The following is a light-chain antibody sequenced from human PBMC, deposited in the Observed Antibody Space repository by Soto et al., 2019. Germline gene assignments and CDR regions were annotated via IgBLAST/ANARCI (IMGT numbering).Light chain of an antibody. Sequence: IVMTQSPATLSVSPGERATLSCRASQSVSSNLAWYQQKPGQAPRLLMYGASTRATGIPDRFSGSGSGTEFTLTISSLQSEDFSVYYCQQHNNWPPWTCGQGTKVEIK. CDR2: GAS. CDR1: QSVSSN. V-gene: IGKV3-15*01. J-gene: IGKJ1*01. CDR3: QQHNNWPPWT.